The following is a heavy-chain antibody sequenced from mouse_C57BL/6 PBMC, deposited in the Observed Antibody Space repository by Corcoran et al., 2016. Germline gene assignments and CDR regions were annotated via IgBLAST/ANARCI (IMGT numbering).Heavy chain of an antibody. CDR2: INPNNGGT. V-gene: IGHV1-18*01. CDR1: GYTFTDYN. J-gene: IGHJ4*01. Sequence: EVQLQQSGPELVKPGASVKIPCKASGYTFTDYNMDWVNQSHGKSLEWIGDINPNNGGTIYNQKFKGKATLTVDKSSSTAYMELRSLTSEDTAVYYCARALFYAMDYWGQGTSVTVSS. CDR3: ARALFYAMDY.